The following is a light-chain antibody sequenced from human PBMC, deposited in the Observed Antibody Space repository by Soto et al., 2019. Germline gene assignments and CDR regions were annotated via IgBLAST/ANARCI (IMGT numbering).Light chain of an antibody. CDR2: GVS. CDR3: LHYNNGPR. CDR1: QTINNN. J-gene: IGKJ1*01. Sequence: ETVMTQSPVTLSVSPGEGATLSCRASQTINNNLAWYQQKPGQAPRLLIYGVSRRATGVPARFSGSGSGTEFTPTSSILPAEDSADYYRLHYNNGPRFGQGTKVDIK. V-gene: IGKV3-15*01.